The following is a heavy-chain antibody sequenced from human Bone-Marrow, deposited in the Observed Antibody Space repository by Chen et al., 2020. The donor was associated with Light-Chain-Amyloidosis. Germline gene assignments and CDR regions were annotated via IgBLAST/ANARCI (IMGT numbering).Heavy chain of an antibody. V-gene: IGHV5-51*01. D-gene: IGHD5-12*01. CDR3: ARRRDGYNFDY. CDR1: GYTFPNYW. Sequence: EVQLEQSGPEVKKPGGSLKISCKGSGYTFPNYWIGWMRQMPGKGREWMGVIYPYDPDARYSPSFEGPVTISADKSITTAYLQWRSLKASDTAMYYFARRRDGYNFDYWGQGTLVTVSS. J-gene: IGHJ4*02. CDR2: IYPYDPDA.